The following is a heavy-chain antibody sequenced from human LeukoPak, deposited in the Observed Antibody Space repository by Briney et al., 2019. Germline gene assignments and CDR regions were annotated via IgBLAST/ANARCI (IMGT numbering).Heavy chain of an antibody. D-gene: IGHD6-19*01. J-gene: IGHJ4*02. Sequence: PSETLSLTCAVYGGSFSGYYWSWIRQPPGKGLEWIGEINHSGSTNYNPSLKSRVTISVDTSKNQFSLKLSSVTAADTAVYYCAIGRYSSGWYSYYFDYWGQGTLVTVSS. CDR3: AIGRYSSGWYSYYFDY. CDR2: INHSGST. V-gene: IGHV4-34*01. CDR1: GGSFSGYY.